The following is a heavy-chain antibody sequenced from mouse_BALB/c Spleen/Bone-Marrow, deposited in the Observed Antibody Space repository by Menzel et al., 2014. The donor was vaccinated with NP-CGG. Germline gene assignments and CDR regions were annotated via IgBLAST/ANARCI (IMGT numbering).Heavy chain of an antibody. Sequence: VKLQESGAELVRPGSSVKISCKASGYPFSSYWMNWVKQRPGQGLEWIGQIYPGDGETNYNGKFKGNATLIADKSSSTAYMQLISLTSEDSAVYFCARKYGDYWGQGTTLTVSP. J-gene: IGHJ2*01. CDR2: IYPGDGET. CDR3: ARKYGDY. D-gene: IGHD2-10*02. CDR1: GYPFSSYW. V-gene: IGHV1-80*01.